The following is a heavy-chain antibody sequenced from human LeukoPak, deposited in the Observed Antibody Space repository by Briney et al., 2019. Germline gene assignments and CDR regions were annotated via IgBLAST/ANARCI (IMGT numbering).Heavy chain of an antibody. D-gene: IGHD4-11*01. CDR1: GGSFSGYY. Sequence: SETLSLTCAVYGGSFSGYYWSWIRQPPGKGLEWIGEINHSGSTNYNPSLKSRVTISVDTSKNQFSLKLSSVTAADTAVYYCARKLGLYSSYPFDYWGQGTLVTVSS. J-gene: IGHJ4*02. V-gene: IGHV4-34*01. CDR2: INHSGST. CDR3: ARKLGLYSSYPFDY.